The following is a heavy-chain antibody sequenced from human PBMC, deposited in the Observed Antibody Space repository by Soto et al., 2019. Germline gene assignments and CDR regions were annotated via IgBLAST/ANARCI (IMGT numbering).Heavy chain of an antibody. V-gene: IGHV5-51*01. Sequence: GESLKISCKASGYSFTNCWVAWVRQMPGKGLECMGIIYPGDSTTRYGPSFQGQVTISADKSISTAYLQWSSLKASDTAMYYCARQNQEGYYYYGVDVWGQGTTVTVSS. CDR1: GYSFTNCW. CDR3: ARQNQEGYYYYGVDV. J-gene: IGHJ6*02. CDR2: IYPGDSTT.